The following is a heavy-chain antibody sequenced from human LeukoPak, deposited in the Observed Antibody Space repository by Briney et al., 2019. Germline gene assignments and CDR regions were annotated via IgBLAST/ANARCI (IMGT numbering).Heavy chain of an antibody. J-gene: IGHJ5*02. Sequence: GGSLRLSCAASGFTFSSYWMSWVRQAPGKGLEWVANIKQDGSEKYYVDSVKGRFTISRDNAKNSLYLQMNSLRAEDTAVYYCARAVNWNLPNWFDPWGQGTLVTVSS. CDR3: ARAVNWNLPNWFDP. V-gene: IGHV3-7*01. CDR2: IKQDGSEK. D-gene: IGHD1-7*01. CDR1: GFTFSSYW.